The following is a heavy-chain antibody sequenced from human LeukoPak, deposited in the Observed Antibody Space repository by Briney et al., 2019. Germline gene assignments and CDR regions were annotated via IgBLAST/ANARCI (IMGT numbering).Heavy chain of an antibody. D-gene: IGHD3-22*01. J-gene: IGHJ4*02. CDR2: IKEDGSKK. CDR1: GFTFSGHW. Sequence: GGSLRLSCAASGFTFSGHWMTWVRQAPGKGLEWVANIKEDGSKKNYVDSVKGRFTISRDNAKNSPYPQMTSLRAEDTAMYYCATPLDYHDNSGFHQGGDWGQGTLVTVSS. CDR3: ATPLDYHDNSGFHQGGD. V-gene: IGHV3-7*03.